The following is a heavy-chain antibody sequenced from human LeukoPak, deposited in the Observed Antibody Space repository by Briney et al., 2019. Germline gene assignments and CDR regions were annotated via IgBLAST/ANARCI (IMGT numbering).Heavy chain of an antibody. Sequence: ASVKVSCKVSGYTLTELSMHWVRQAPGKGLEWMGGFDPEDGETIYAQKFQGRVTITRNTSISTAYMELSSLRSEDTAVYYCARNSYYMDVWGKGTTVTVSS. V-gene: IGHV1-24*01. J-gene: IGHJ6*03. CDR3: ARNSYYMDV. CDR2: FDPEDGET. CDR1: GYTLTELS.